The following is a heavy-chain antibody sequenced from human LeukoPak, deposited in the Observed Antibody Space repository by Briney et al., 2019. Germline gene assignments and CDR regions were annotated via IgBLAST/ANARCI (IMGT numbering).Heavy chain of an antibody. Sequence: GGSLRLSCAASGFTVSSNYMSWVRQAPGKGLEWVSVIYSGGSTYYADSVKGRFTISRDNSKNTLYLQMNSLRAEDTAVYYCARTRGGYDSGYYYMDVWGKGTTVTVSS. V-gene: IGHV3-66*02. CDR3: ARTRGGYDSGYYYMDV. D-gene: IGHD5-12*01. CDR1: GFTVSSNY. J-gene: IGHJ6*03. CDR2: IYSGGST.